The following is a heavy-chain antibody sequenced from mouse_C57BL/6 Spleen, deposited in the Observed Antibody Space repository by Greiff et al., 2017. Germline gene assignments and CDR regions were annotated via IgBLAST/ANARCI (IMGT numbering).Heavy chain of an antibody. D-gene: IGHD3-2*02. CDR1: GYTFTSYW. CDR2: IYPGSGST. J-gene: IGHJ3*01. CDR3: TRPDSSGYGAWFAY. V-gene: IGHV1-55*01. Sequence: QVQLQQSGAELVKPGASVKMSCKASGYTFTSYWITWVKQRPGQGLEWIGDIYPGSGSTNYNEKFKSKATLTVDTSSSTAYMQLSSLTSEAPAVYYWTRPDSSGYGAWFAYWGQGTLVTVSA.